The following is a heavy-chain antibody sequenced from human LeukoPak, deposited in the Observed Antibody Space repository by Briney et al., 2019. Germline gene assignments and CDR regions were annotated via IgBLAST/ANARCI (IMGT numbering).Heavy chain of an antibody. D-gene: IGHD3-10*01. CDR1: GGSISSGSYY. J-gene: IGHJ5*02. V-gene: IGHV4-61*02. CDR3: ARTTMVRGVIAPNWFDP. Sequence: PSETLSLTCTVSGGSISSGSYYWSWIRQPAGKGLEWIGRIYTSGSTNYNPSLKSRVTISVDTSKNQFSLKLSSVTAADTAVYYCARTTMVRGVIAPNWFDPWGQGTLVAVSS. CDR2: IYTSGST.